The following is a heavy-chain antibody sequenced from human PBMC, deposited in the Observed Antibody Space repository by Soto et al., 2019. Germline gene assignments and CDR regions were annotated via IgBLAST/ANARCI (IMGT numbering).Heavy chain of an antibody. CDR2: ISTYNGNT. D-gene: IGHD2-8*01. J-gene: IGHJ6*02. CDR3: ARDPYHVLMVNAPNLYGMDV. Sequence: GASVKVSCKASGYTFTTYDISWVRQSPGQGLEWMGRISTYNGNTNYPQSLQGRLTMTTDTSTTTAYMELRSLRSDDTAVYYCARDPYHVLMVNAPNLYGMDVWGQGTTVPVSS. V-gene: IGHV1-18*01. CDR1: GYTFTTYD.